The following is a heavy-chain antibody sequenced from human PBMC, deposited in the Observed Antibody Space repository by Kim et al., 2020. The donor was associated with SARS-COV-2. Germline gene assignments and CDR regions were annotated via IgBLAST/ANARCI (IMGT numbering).Heavy chain of an antibody. CDR3: ARRGLVRLSVWFDP. D-gene: IGHD6-19*01. J-gene: IGHJ5*02. V-gene: IGHV4-39*01. Sequence: SETLSLTCTVSGGSISSSSYYWGWIRQPPGKGLEWIGSIYYSGSTYYNPSLKSRVTISVDTSKNQFSLKLSSVTAADTAVYYCARRGLVRLSVWFDPWGQGTLVTVSS. CDR2: IYYSGST. CDR1: GGSISSSSYY.